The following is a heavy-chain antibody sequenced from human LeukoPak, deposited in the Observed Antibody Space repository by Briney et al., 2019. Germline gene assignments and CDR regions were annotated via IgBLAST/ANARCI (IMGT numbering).Heavy chain of an antibody. J-gene: IGHJ4*02. CDR2: ISYDGSNE. D-gene: IGHD3-9*01. Sequence: GGSLRLSCAASGFTLSSFEMNWVRQAPGKGLEWVAIISYDGSNEYYADSVKGRFTISRDNAKNSLYLQMNSLRAEDTAVYYCARDNILTGYHFDYWGQGTLVTVSS. CDR1: GFTLSSFE. CDR3: ARDNILTGYHFDY. V-gene: IGHV3-30*04.